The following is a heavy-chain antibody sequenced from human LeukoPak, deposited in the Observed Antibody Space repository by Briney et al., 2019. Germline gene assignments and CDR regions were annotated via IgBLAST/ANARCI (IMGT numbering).Heavy chain of an antibody. CDR3: ARARRDSGYDYPSYYYYYYMDV. Sequence: GASVKVSCKASGYTFTSYDINWVRQATGQGLEWMGWMNPNSGGTNYAQKFQGRVTMTRDTSISTAYMELSRLRSDDTAVYYCARARRDSGYDYPSYYYYYYMDVWGKGTTVTVSS. CDR2: MNPNSGGT. J-gene: IGHJ6*03. CDR1: GYTFTSYD. D-gene: IGHD5-12*01. V-gene: IGHV1-2*02.